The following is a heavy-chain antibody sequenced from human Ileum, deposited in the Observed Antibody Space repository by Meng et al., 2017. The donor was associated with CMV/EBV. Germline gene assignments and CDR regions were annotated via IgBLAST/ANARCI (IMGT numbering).Heavy chain of an antibody. CDR3: ARGVRVGTSREFYFDY. CDR2: INPKSGRA. CDR1: GYSVSGYY. J-gene: IGHJ4*02. Sequence: QGLLVQSGAEVSKPGASVKCSHKASGYSVSGYYIHCVRQAPGQEPEWMGWINPKSGRANYAQKFQGRVTLTRDTSISTANMELSSLRSDDTAVYYCARGVRVGTSREFYFDYWGPGTLVTVSS. D-gene: IGHD1-26*01. V-gene: IGHV1-2*02.